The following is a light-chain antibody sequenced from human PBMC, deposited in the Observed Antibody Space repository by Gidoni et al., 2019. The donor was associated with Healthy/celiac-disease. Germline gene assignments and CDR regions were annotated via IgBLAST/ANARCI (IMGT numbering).Light chain of an antibody. CDR1: QSVRRY. J-gene: IGKJ1*01. CDR3: QQRSNWPRWP. V-gene: IGKV3-11*01. Sequence: EIVLTQSPATLALSPGERATLPCRARQSVRRYLAWYQQKPGQAPRLLIYDASNRATGIPARFSGSGSGTDFTLTISSLEPEDFAVYYCQQRSNWPRWPVGQGTKVEIK. CDR2: DAS.